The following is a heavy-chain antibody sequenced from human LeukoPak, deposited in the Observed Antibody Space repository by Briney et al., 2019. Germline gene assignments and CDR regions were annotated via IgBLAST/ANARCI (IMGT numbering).Heavy chain of an antibody. Sequence: ASVKVSCKASGGTFSSYAISWVRQAPGQGLEWMGGIIPTFGTANYAQKFQGRVTITTDESTSTAYMELSSLRSEDTAVYYCASSPYYGDYSFDYWGQGTLVTVSS. J-gene: IGHJ4*02. V-gene: IGHV1-69*05. CDR3: ASSPYYGDYSFDY. CDR2: IIPTFGTA. D-gene: IGHD4-17*01. CDR1: GGTFSSYA.